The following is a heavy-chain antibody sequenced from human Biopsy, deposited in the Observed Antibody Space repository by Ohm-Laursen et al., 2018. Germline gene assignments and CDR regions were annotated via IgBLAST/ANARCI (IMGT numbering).Heavy chain of an antibody. V-gene: IGHV3-74*03. CDR3: ARGIVEVPTSTRWFDP. J-gene: IGHJ5*02. CDR2: ISSDGSTT. Sequence: SLRLSCSAPGFTFSWFWMNWVRQAPGRGLVWVSRISSDGSTTEYADLVKGRFTISRDNAKSTLYLQMNSLTAEDAAVYYCARGIVEVPTSTRWFDPWGQGTLVSVSS. CDR1: GFTFSWFW. D-gene: IGHD2-2*01.